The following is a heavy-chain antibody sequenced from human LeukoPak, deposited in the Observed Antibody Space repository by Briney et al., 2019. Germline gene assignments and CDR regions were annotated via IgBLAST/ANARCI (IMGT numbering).Heavy chain of an antibody. Sequence: SETLSLTCAVYGGSFSGYYWSWIRQPPGKGLEWIGEINHSGSTNYNPSLKSRVTISVDTSKNQFSLKLCSVTAADTAVYYCARWDSGRPYYYYYGMDVWGQGTTVTVSS. D-gene: IGHD3-10*01. J-gene: IGHJ6*02. CDR2: INHSGST. V-gene: IGHV4-34*01. CDR3: ARWDSGRPYYYYYGMDV. CDR1: GGSFSGYY.